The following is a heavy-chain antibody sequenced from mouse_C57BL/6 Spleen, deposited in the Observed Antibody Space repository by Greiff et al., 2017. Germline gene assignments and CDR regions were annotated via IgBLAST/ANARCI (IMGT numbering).Heavy chain of an antibody. D-gene: IGHD2-3*01. CDR3: ARDDGRDFDY. V-gene: IGHV1-76*01. Sequence: QVHVKQSGAELVRPGASVKLSCKASGYTFTDYYINWVKQRPGQGLEWIARIYPGSGNTYYNEKFKGKATLTAEKSSSTAYMQLSSLTSEDSAVYFCARDDGRDFDYWGQGTTLTVSS. J-gene: IGHJ2*01. CDR1: GYTFTDYY. CDR2: IYPGSGNT.